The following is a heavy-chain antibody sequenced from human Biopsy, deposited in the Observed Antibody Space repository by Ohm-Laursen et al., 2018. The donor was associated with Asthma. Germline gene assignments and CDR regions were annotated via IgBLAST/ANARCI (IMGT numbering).Heavy chain of an antibody. V-gene: IGHV3-9*01. CDR2: VSWNSGSI. Sequence: SLRLSCAASGLTFSDYWMHWVRQAPGKGLEWVSGVSWNSGSIDYADSVKGRFTISRDNAKNSLYLQMNSLRGADTALYYCVKDIRLQLWGFDSWGQGTLVTVSS. J-gene: IGHJ4*02. CDR3: VKDIRLQLWGFDS. CDR1: GLTFSDYW. D-gene: IGHD6-13*01.